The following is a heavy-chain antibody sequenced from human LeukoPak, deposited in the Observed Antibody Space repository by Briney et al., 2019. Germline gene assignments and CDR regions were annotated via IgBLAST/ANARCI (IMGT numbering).Heavy chain of an antibody. J-gene: IGHJ4*02. CDR3: VRHWKSSYTLIEY. V-gene: IGHV4-59*08. Sequence: SETLSLTCTVSGGSISTYYWSWIRQPPGKGLEWIGYVYYSGTTNYNPSLKSRVTISVDTSKNQFYLKLSSVTAADTAVYYCVRHWKSSYTLIEYWGQGTLVTVSS. CDR1: GGSISTYY. D-gene: IGHD6-13*01. CDR2: VYYSGTT.